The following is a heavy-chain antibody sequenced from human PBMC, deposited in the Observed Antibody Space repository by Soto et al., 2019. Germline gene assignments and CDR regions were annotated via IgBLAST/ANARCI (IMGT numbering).Heavy chain of an antibody. Sequence: SETLSLTCTVSGDSISRSAYYWGWIRQPPGKGLEWIGTIYHSGSTYYNPSLKSRVTISVDTSKNQFSLKLSSVTAADTSVYYCARQCMVAVPAACWFDPWGQGTLVTVSS. J-gene: IGHJ5*02. D-gene: IGHD2-2*01. CDR1: GDSISRSAYY. CDR3: ARQCMVAVPAACWFDP. CDR2: IYHSGST. V-gene: IGHV4-39*01.